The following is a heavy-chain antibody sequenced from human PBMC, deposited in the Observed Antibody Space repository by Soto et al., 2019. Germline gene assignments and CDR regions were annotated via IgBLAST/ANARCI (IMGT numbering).Heavy chain of an antibody. CDR3: ARHDGDSGYDALDI. CDR1: GGSISSSSYY. J-gene: IGHJ3*02. D-gene: IGHD4-17*01. Sequence: SETLSLTCTVSGGSISSSSYYWGWILQPPGKGLEWIGSIYYSGSTYYNPSLKSRVTISVDTSKNQFSLKLSSVTAADTAVYYCARHDGDSGYDALDIWGQGTMVTVS. V-gene: IGHV4-39*01. CDR2: IYYSGST.